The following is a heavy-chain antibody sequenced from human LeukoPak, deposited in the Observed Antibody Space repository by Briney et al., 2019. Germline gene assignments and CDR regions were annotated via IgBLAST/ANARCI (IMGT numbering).Heavy chain of an antibody. J-gene: IGHJ4*02. CDR2: INSDGSST. Sequence: GGSLRLSCAASGFTFSTYWMHWVRQAPGKGLVWVSRINSDGSSTSYADSVKGRFTISRDNAKNTLYLQMNSLRAEDTAVYYCARWPHNWLFMTPSYYFDYWGQGTLVTVSS. V-gene: IGHV3-74*01. CDR1: GFTFSTYW. D-gene: IGHD3-9*01. CDR3: ARWPHNWLFMTPSYYFDY.